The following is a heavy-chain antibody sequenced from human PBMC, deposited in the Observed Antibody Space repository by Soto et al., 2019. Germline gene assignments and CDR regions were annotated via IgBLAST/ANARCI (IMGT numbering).Heavy chain of an antibody. J-gene: IGHJ5*02. V-gene: IGHV3-11*01. CDR3: ARGQQLVANWLDP. CDR2: ISSTGSTP. CDR1: GFPFSDSY. D-gene: IGHD6-6*01. Sequence: VGSLRLSCAASGFPFSDSYMAWIRQAPGKGLEEIATISSTGSTPYYADSVKGRFTISRDNAQNSLYLEMNNLRAEDTAVYYCARGQQLVANWLDPWGQGILVTVSS.